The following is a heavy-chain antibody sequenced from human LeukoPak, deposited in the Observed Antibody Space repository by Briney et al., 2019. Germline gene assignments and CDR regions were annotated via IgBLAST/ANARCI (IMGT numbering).Heavy chain of an antibody. V-gene: IGHV3-30*02. CDR3: AKDAGGNAAYYFDY. D-gene: IGHD4-23*01. CDR1: GFTFSSYG. CDR2: IRYDGSNK. Sequence: GGSLRLSSAASGFTFSSYGIHWVRQAPGKGLEWVAFIRYDGSNKYYADSVKGRFTISRDNSKNTLYLQMNSLRAEDTAVYYCAKDAGGNAAYYFDYWGQGTLVTVSS. J-gene: IGHJ4*02.